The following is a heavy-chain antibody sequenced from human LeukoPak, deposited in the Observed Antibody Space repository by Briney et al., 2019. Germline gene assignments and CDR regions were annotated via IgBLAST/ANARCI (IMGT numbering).Heavy chain of an antibody. J-gene: IGHJ3*02. CDR3: ARDAGNRNDPDAFDI. D-gene: IGHD1-1*01. Sequence: GGSLRLSCAASGFIFSSYSMNWVRQAPRKGLEWVSSISGSSSYIYYADSVKGRFTISRDNAKNSLYLQTNSLRAEDTAVYYCARDAGNRNDPDAFDIWGQGTMVTVSS. CDR1: GFIFSSYS. CDR2: ISGSSSYI. V-gene: IGHV3-21*01.